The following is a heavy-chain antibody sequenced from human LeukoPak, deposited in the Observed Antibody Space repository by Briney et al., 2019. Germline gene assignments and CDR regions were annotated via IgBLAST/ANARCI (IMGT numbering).Heavy chain of an antibody. J-gene: IGHJ5*02. CDR2: IYYSGST. CDR3: AGMLYSWFDP. Sequence: SETLFLTCTVSGGSISSYYWSWIRQPPGKGLEWIGYIYYSGSTNYNPSLKSRVTISVDTSKNQFSLKLSSVTAADTAVYYCAGMLYSWFDPWGQGTLVTVSS. V-gene: IGHV4-59*08. CDR1: GGSISSYY. D-gene: IGHD2-8*01.